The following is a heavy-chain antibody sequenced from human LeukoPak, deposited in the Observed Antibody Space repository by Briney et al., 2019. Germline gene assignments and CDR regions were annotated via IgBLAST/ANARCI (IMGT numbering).Heavy chain of an antibody. CDR2: ISAYNGNT. J-gene: IGHJ4*02. D-gene: IGHD3-10*01. CDR1: GCTFTSYG. V-gene: IGHV1-18*01. Sequence: ASVKVSCKASGCTFTSYGISWVRQAPGQGLEWMGWISAYNGNTNYAQKLQGRVTMTTDTSTSTAYMELRSLRSDDTAVYYCARVAILLWFGELSGLDYWGQGTLVTVSS. CDR3: ARVAILLWFGELSGLDY.